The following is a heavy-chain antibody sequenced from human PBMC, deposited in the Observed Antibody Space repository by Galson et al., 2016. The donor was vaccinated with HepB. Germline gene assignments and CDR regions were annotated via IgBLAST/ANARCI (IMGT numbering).Heavy chain of an antibody. D-gene: IGHD2/OR15-2a*01. J-gene: IGHJ3*01. CDR1: GFTFNSYA. CDR2: ISGNGTTT. V-gene: IGHV3-23*01. Sequence: SLRLSCAASGFTFNSYAMNWVRQAPGEGLEWVSTISGNGTTTYYADSVTGRFTISRDNAQNTFYLQMNSLRAEDTAVFYCTQTLARLWPDAFDLWGQGTTVTVSS. CDR3: TQTLARLWPDAFDL.